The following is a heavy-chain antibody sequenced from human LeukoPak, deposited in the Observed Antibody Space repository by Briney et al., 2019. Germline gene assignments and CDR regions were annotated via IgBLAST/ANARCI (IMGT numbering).Heavy chain of an antibody. J-gene: IGHJ4*02. V-gene: IGHV4-39*07. Sequence: PSETLSLTCTVSGGSISSSSYYWGWIRQPPGKGLEWIGSIYYSGSTYYNPSLKSRVTISVDTSKNQFSLKLSSVTAADTAVYYCARTLWFGELSLPPDYRGQGTLVTVSS. D-gene: IGHD3-10*01. CDR3: ARTLWFGELSLPPDY. CDR2: IYYSGST. CDR1: GGSISSSSYY.